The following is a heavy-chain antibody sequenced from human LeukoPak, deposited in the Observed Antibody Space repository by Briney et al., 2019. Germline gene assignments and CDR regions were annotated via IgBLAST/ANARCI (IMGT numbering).Heavy chain of an antibody. Sequence: ASVKVSCKTSGYTFTGHYLHWVRQAPGQGLEWMGWINPNSGGTNYAQKFQGRVTMTRDTSISTAYLQWSSLKASDTAMYYCARRGNWNLDYWGQGTLVTVSS. CDR2: INPNSGGT. D-gene: IGHD1-1*01. J-gene: IGHJ4*02. V-gene: IGHV1-2*02. CDR3: ARRGNWNLDY. CDR1: GYTFTGHY.